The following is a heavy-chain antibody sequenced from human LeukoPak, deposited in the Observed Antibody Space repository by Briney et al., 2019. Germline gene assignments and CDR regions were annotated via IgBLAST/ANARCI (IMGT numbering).Heavy chain of an antibody. Sequence: GGSLRLSCAASGFTFSSYWMSWVRQAPGKGLEWVANIKQDGSEKYYVDSVKGRFTISRDNAKNSLYLQMNSLRAEDTAMYYCARVRRAALFDYWGQGTLVTVSS. V-gene: IGHV3-7*01. J-gene: IGHJ4*02. CDR2: IKQDGSEK. CDR1: GFTFSSYW. D-gene: IGHD3-10*01. CDR3: ARVRRAALFDY.